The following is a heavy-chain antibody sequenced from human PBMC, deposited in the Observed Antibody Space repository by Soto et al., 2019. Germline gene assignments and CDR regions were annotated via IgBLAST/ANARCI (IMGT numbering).Heavy chain of an antibody. CDR3: ARDARGDEAPMDY. V-gene: IGHV1-2*04. D-gene: IGHD3-10*01. CDR1: GYTFTGYY. CDR2: INPNSGGT. J-gene: IGHJ4*02. Sequence: QVQLVQSGAEVKKPGASVKVSCKASGYTFTGYYMHWVRQAPGQGLEWMGWINPNSGGTNYAQKVQGWVTMTRDTSISPAYMELSRLRSDDTAVYYCARDARGDEAPMDYWGQGTLVTVSS.